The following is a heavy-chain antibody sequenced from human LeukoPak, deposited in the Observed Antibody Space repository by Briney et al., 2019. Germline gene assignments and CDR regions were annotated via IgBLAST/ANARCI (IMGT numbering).Heavy chain of an antibody. CDR2: IIPIFGTA. J-gene: IGHJ4*02. V-gene: IGHV1-69*05. CDR3: ARSEWELRMEYFDY. Sequence: ASVKVSCKASGGTFSSYAISWVRQAPGQGLEWMGGIIPIFGTANYAQKLQGRVTMTTDTSTSAAYMELRSLRSDDTAVYYCARSEWELRMEYFDYWGQGTLVTVSS. D-gene: IGHD1-26*01. CDR1: GGTFSSYA.